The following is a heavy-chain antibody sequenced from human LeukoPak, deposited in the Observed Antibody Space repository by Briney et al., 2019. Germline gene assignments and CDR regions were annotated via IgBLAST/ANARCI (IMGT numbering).Heavy chain of an antibody. Sequence: SETLSLTRSVSGGSISKYYWSWIRQPPGKGLEWIGYIFSSGSTNYNPSLASRVTISLVTVNNQFSLKLNSVPAADTAIYYCSTHRRSGSGGSENAFEIWGQGTMVTVSS. CDR1: GGSISKYY. D-gene: IGHD5-12*01. V-gene: IGHV4-59*08. CDR3: STHRRSGSGGSENAFEI. CDR2: IFSSGST. J-gene: IGHJ3*02.